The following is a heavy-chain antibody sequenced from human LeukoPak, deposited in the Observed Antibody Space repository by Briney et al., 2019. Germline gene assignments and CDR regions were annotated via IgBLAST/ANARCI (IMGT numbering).Heavy chain of an antibody. CDR2: ISGSGGST. D-gene: IGHD2-15*01. CDR1: GFTFSSYA. Sequence: PGGSLRLSCAASGFTFSSYAMSWVRQAPGKGLEWVSAISGSGGSTYYADSVKGRFTISRDNSKNTLYLQMNSLRAEDTAVYYCAKDRDCSGSSCSYFDYWGQGTLVTVSS. CDR3: AKDRDCSGSSCSYFDY. V-gene: IGHV3-23*01. J-gene: IGHJ4*02.